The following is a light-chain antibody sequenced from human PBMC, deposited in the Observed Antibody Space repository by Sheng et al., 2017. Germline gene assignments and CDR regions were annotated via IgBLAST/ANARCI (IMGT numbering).Light chain of an antibody. V-gene: IGKV1-39*01. Sequence: DIQMTQSPSSLSASVGDRVTITCRASQSIRRYLNWYQQKPGKAPKLLMYAVSSLQNGVPSKVQWQWIWDRFHSHQSTVCNLKICNLHCQQSTSVPFTFGPGTKVGY. J-gene: IGKJ3*01. CDR3: QQSTSVPFT. CDR2: AVS. CDR1: QSIRRY.